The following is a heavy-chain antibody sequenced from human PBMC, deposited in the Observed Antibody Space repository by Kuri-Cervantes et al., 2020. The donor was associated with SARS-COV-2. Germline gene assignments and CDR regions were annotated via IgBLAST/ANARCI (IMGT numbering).Heavy chain of an antibody. Sequence: LRLSCTVSGVSVTTFGSYWTWIRQPPGKGLEWVGYIYYNGSTYYNPSLRSRVIVSVDRSKNQFSLKLSSVTAADTAVYYCARVKGDDFWSGRQSDAFDIWGQGTMVTVSS. CDR1: GVSVTTFGSY. CDR3: ARVKGDDFWSGRQSDAFDI. J-gene: IGHJ3*02. D-gene: IGHD3-3*01. CDR2: IYYNGST. V-gene: IGHV4-31*02.